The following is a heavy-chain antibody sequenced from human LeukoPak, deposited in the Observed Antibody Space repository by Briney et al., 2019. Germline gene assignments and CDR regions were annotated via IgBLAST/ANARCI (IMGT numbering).Heavy chain of an antibody. CDR2: IYSGGST. Sequence: GGSLRLSCAASGFTVSSNYMSWVRQAPGKGLEWVSVIYSGGSTYYADSVKGRFTISRDNSKNTLYLQMDSLTAEDTAVYYCARVGVVPAAIPDGFDIWGQGTMVTVSS. D-gene: IGHD2-2*01. CDR3: ARVGVVPAAIPDGFDI. J-gene: IGHJ3*02. V-gene: IGHV3-53*01. CDR1: GFTVSSNY.